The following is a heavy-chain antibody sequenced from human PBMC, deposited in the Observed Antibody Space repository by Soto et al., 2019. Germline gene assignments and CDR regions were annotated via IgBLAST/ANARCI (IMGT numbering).Heavy chain of an antibody. D-gene: IGHD3-10*01. CDR1: GLTFSSYA. Sequence: GGSLRLSCAASGLTFSSYAMGWVRQAPGKGLEWVSAISGSGGSTYYADSVKGRFTISRDNSKNTLYLQMNSLRAEDTAVYYCAKGSGSYYYYYGMDVWGQGTTVTVSS. J-gene: IGHJ6*02. V-gene: IGHV3-23*01. CDR3: AKGSGSYYYYYGMDV. CDR2: ISGSGGST.